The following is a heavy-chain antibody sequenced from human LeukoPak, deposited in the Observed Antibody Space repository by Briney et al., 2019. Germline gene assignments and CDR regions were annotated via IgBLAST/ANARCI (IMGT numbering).Heavy chain of an antibody. Sequence: SETLSLTCAVYGGSFSGYYWSWIRQPPGKGLEWIGEINHSGSTNYNPSLKSRVTISVDTSKNQFSLKLSSVTAADTAVYYCASRYCSSTSCYTPFDYWGQGTLVTVSS. CDR2: INHSGST. CDR1: GGSFSGYY. D-gene: IGHD2-2*02. CDR3: ASRYCSSTSCYTPFDY. J-gene: IGHJ4*02. V-gene: IGHV4-34*01.